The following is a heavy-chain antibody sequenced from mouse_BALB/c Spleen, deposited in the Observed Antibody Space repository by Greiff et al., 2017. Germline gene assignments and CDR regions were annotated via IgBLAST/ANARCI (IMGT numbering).Heavy chain of an antibody. CDR2: IDPANGNT. D-gene: IGHD2-1*01. CDR3: ARDGNYEGGAMDY. J-gene: IGHJ4*01. V-gene: IGHV14-3*02. CDR1: GFNIKDTY. Sequence: VHVKQSGAELVRPGALVKLSCKASGFNIKDTYMHWVKQRPEQGLEWIGRIDPANGNTKYDPKFQGKATITADTSSNTAYLQLSSLTSEDTAVYYCARDGNYEGGAMDYWGQGTSVTVSS.